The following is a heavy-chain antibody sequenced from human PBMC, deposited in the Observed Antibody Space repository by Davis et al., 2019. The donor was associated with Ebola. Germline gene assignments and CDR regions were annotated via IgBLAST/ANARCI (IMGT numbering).Heavy chain of an antibody. D-gene: IGHD5-18*01. Sequence: ASVKVSCKASGYTFTSYGISWVRQAPGQGLEWMGIINPSGGSTSYAQKFQGRVTMTRDTSTSTVYMELSSLRSEDTAVYYCARDRYSSYFDYWGQGTLVTVSS. CDR3: ARDRYSSYFDY. CDR2: INPSGGST. J-gene: IGHJ4*02. V-gene: IGHV1-46*01. CDR1: GYTFTSYG.